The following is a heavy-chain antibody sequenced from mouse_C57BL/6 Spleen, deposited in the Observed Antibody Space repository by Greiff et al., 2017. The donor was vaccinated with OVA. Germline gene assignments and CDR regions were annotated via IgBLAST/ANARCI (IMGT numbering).Heavy chain of an antibody. D-gene: IGHD3-2*02. CDR2: IYPGDGDT. J-gene: IGHJ4*01. Sequence: QVQLQQSGAELVKPGASVKISCKASGYAFSSYWMNWVKQRPGKGLEWIGQIYPGDGDTNYNGKFKGKATLTADKSSSTAYMQLSSLTSEDSAVYFCARGQLRLQAMDYWGQGTSVTVSS. CDR1: GYAFSSYW. CDR3: ARGQLRLQAMDY. V-gene: IGHV1-80*01.